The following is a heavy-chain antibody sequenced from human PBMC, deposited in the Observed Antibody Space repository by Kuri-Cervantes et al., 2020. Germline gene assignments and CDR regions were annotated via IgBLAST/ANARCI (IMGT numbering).Heavy chain of an antibody. CDR1: GFTFSSYA. Sequence: GGSLRLSCAASGFTFSSYAMSWVRQAPGKGLEWVAVIWYDGSNKYYADSVKGRFTISRDNAKNSLYLQMNSLRAEDTAVYYCARDHWYFDWRGYYYYGMDVWGQGTTVTVSS. V-gene: IGHV3-33*08. CDR2: IWYDGSNK. CDR3: ARDHWYFDWRGYYYYGMDV. J-gene: IGHJ6*02. D-gene: IGHD3-9*01.